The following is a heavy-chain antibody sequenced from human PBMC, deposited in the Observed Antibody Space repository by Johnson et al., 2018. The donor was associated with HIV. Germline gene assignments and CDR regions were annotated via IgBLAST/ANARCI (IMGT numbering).Heavy chain of an antibody. CDR1: GFTFSYYG. J-gene: IGHJ3*02. CDR3: AKDRTGFDAFDI. CDR2: IRYDGDNK. D-gene: IGHD1-1*01. V-gene: IGHV3-30*02. Sequence: VQLVESGGGVVQPGGSLRLSCAAFGFTFSYYGMHWVRQAPGKGLEWVAFIRYDGDNKYYGDSVKGRFTISRDNSKDTLYLQMNGLRPEDTAVYYCAKDRTGFDAFDIWGQGTMVTVSS.